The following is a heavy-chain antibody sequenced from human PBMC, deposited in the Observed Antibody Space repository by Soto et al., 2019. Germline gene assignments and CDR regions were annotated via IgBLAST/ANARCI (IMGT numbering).Heavy chain of an antibody. CDR3: ARSKPSYSGRVIEY. Sequence: PSETLSLTCTVSGGSISSYYWSWIRQPPGKGLEWIGYIYYSRSTNYNPSLKSRVTISVDTSKNQFSLKLSSVTAADTAVYYCARSKPSYSGRVIEYWGQGTMVAVSS. CDR1: GGSISSYY. D-gene: IGHD1-26*01. J-gene: IGHJ4*02. CDR2: IYYSRST. V-gene: IGHV4-59*01.